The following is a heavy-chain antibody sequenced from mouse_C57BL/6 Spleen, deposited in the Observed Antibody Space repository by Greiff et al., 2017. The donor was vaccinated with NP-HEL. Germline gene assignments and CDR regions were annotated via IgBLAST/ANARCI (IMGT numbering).Heavy chain of an antibody. J-gene: IGHJ3*01. CDR3: ARSEDYEGFAY. CDR1: GFTIKNTY. Sequence: EVQLQQSVAELVRPGASVKLSCTASGFTIKNTYMHWVKQRPEQGLEWIGRIAPANGNTKYAPKFQGKATITADTSSNTAYLQLSSLTSEDTAIYYCARSEDYEGFAYWGQGTLVTVSA. V-gene: IGHV14-3*01. CDR2: IAPANGNT. D-gene: IGHD2-4*01.